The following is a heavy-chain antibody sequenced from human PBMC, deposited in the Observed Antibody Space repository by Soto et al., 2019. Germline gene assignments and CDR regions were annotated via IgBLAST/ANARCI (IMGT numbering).Heavy chain of an antibody. CDR2: ISAYNGNT. J-gene: IGHJ4*02. Sequence: ASVKVSCKASGYTFTSYGISWVRQAPGQGLERMGWISAYNGNTNYAQKLQGRVTMTTDTSTSTAYMELRSLRSDDTAVYYCARETFYDSSGYSLGMYYFDYWGQ. V-gene: IGHV1-18*01. CDR1: GYTFTSYG. CDR3: ARETFYDSSGYSLGMYYFDY. D-gene: IGHD3-22*01.